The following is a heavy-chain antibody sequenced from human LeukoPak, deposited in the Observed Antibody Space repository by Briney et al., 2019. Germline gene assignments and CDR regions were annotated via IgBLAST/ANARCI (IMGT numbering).Heavy chain of an antibody. CDR1: GVTFSSYW. J-gene: IGHJ4*02. CDR2: ISSDGTGT. CDR3: ARDVGKKPDY. D-gene: IGHD1-1*01. V-gene: IGHV3-74*01. Sequence: GGSLRLSCAASGVTFSSYWMHWVRQAPGKGLVWVSGISSDGTGTTYTDSVKGQFTISRDNTKNTLYLQLNSLRAVDTAVYYCARDVGKKPDYWGQGTLVTVSS.